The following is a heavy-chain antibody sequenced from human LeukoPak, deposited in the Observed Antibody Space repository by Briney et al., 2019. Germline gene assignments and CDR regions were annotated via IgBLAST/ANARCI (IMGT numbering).Heavy chain of an antibody. Sequence: PSETLSLTCTVSGGSISSSSYYWGWIRQPPGKGLEWIGSIYYSGSTYYNPSLKSRVTISVDTSKNQFSLKLSSVTAADTAIYYCARHRRSVTTFDYLGQGTLVTVSS. CDR1: GGSISSSSYY. D-gene: IGHD4-17*01. CDR3: ARHRRSVTTFDY. CDR2: IYYSGST. V-gene: IGHV4-39*01. J-gene: IGHJ4*02.